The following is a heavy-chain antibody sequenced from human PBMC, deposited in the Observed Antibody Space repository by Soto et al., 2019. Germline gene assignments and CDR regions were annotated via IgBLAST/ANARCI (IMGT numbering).Heavy chain of an antibody. V-gene: IGHV4-59*08. J-gene: IGHJ4*02. CDR1: GGSISSYY. CDR3: ARPKTGDGFRFDY. D-gene: IGHD7-27*01. Sequence: SETLSLTCTVSGGSISSYYWSWIRQPPGKGLEWIGYIYYSGSTNYNPSLKSRVTISVDTSKNQFSLKLSSVTAADTAVYYCARPKTGDGFRFDYWGQGTLVTVSS. CDR2: IYYSGST.